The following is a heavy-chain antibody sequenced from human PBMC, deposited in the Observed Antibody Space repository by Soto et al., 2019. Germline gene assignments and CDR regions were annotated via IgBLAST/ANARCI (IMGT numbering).Heavy chain of an antibody. CDR2: TFYRSKWYN. J-gene: IGHJ4*02. V-gene: IGHV6-1*01. D-gene: IGHD3-10*01. CDR3: ARGAMVRGVTNHYFVY. Sequence: QVQLQQSGPGLVKPSQTLSLTCAISGDTVSSNSAAWNWIRQSPSRGLEWLGTTFYRSKWYNDYAPSVKSLITVNLDTSKNQISLRLNSVTPEDTAVYYCARGAMVRGVTNHYFVYCGQGTLVTVSS. CDR1: GDTVSSNSAA.